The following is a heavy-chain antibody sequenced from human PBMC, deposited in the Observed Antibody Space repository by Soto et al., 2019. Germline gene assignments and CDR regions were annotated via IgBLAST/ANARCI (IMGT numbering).Heavy chain of an antibody. J-gene: IGHJ4*02. CDR1: GGSISSYY. CDR3: ASLASGYYDNSGQYFDY. CDR2: IYHSGST. Sequence: SETLSLTCTVSGGSISSYYWSWIRQPPGKGLEWIGYIYHSGSTYYNPSLKSRVTISVDRSKNQFSLKLSSVTAADTAVYYCASLASGYYDNSGQYFDYWGQGTLVTVSS. D-gene: IGHD3-22*01. V-gene: IGHV4-59*12.